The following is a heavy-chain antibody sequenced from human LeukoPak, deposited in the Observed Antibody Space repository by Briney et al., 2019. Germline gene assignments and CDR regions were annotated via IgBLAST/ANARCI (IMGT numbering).Heavy chain of an antibody. Sequence: GGSLRLSCAASGFTVSSNYMSWVRQAPGKGLEWVSVIYSGGSTYYADSVKGRFTISRDNSKNTLYLQMNSLRAEDTAVYYCASSYYYGSGSQPDHYYYYGMDVWGQGTTVIVSS. CDR3: ASSYYYGSGSQPDHYYYYGMDV. V-gene: IGHV3-53*01. D-gene: IGHD3-10*01. CDR2: IYSGGST. CDR1: GFTVSSNY. J-gene: IGHJ6*02.